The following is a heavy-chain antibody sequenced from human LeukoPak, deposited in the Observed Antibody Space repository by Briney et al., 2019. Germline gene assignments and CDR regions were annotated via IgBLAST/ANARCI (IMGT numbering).Heavy chain of an antibody. CDR3: ARRGVVIRVFLVGFHKEAYYFDS. V-gene: IGHV3-23*01. Sequence: GGSLRLSCAVSGITLSNYGMSWVRQAPGKGLEWVAGLSGSGGGTNYADSVQGRFTISRDNPKNTLYLQMNSLGAEDTAVYFCARRGVVIRVFLVGFHKEAYYFDSWGQGALVTVSS. D-gene: IGHD3-10*01. J-gene: IGHJ4*02. CDR2: LSGSGGGT. CDR1: GITLSNYG.